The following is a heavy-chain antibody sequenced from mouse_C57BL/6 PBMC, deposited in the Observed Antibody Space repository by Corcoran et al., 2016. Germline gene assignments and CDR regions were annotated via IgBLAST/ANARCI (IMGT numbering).Heavy chain of an antibody. CDR2: ISYDGSN. V-gene: IGHV3-6*01. CDR1: GYSITSGYY. CDR3: ARAVNPYYFDY. Sequence: DVQLQESGPGLVKPSQSLSLTCSVTGYSITSGYYWNWIRQFPGNKLEWMGYISYDGSNNYNPSLKNRISITRDTSKNQFFLKLNSVTTEDTATYYCARAVNPYYFDYWGQGTTLTVSS. J-gene: IGHJ2*01.